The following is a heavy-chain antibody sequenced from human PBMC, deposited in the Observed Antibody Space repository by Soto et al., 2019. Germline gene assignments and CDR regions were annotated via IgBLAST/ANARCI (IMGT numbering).Heavy chain of an antibody. CDR2: IYYSGST. CDR1: GGSISSGGYY. D-gene: IGHD3-22*01. Sequence: QVQLQESGPGLVKPSQTLSLTCTVSGGSISSGGYYWSWIRQHPGKGLEWIGYIYYSGSTYYNPSLQSRVTISVDTSKNQFSLKLSSVTAADTAVYYCARDRYYDSSGYDYWGQGTLVTVSS. V-gene: IGHV4-31*03. CDR3: ARDRYYDSSGYDY. J-gene: IGHJ4*02.